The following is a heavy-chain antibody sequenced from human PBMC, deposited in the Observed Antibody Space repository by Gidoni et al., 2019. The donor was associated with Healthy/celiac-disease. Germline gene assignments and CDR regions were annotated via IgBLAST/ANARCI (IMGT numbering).Heavy chain of an antibody. Sequence: QVQLLQSGAEVKTPGASVTFSCKASGYTFTSYYMHWVRQAPGQGLEWMGIINPSGGSTSYAQKFQGRVTMTRDTSTSTVYMEMSRLRSEDTAVYYCASVYYYDSSGSGFDYWGQGTLVTVSS. CDR3: ASVYYYDSSGSGFDY. J-gene: IGHJ4*02. CDR1: GYTFTSYY. V-gene: IGHV1-46*01. D-gene: IGHD3-22*01. CDR2: INPSGGST.